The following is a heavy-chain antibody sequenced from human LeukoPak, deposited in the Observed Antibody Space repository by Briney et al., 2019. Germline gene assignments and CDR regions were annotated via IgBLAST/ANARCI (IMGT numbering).Heavy chain of an antibody. CDR1: GYTFSTYT. D-gene: IGHD5-24*01. CDR3: AREIDRHDYNRFFDN. CDR2: INAGKGDT. J-gene: IGHJ4*02. Sequence: ASVTVSCKASGYTFSTYTIHWVRQAPGQRLEWMGWINAGKGDTKYSQNFQGRATITRDASASIAYMEMSSLTSEDTAIYYCAREIDRHDYNRFFDNWGQRTLVTVSS. V-gene: IGHV1-3*01.